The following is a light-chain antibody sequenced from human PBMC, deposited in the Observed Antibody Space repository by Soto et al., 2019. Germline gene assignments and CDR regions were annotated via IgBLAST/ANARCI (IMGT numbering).Light chain of an antibody. J-gene: IGLJ1*01. Sequence: QSGLTQPASMCGSHVQPITTSCTGTRSDVGGYNYVSWYQQHPGKAPKLMIYEVSNRPSGVSNRFSGSKSGNTASLTISGLQAEDEADYYCSSYTSSSTYVFGTGTKVTVL. V-gene: IGLV2-14*01. CDR3: SSYTSSSTYV. CDR2: EVS. CDR1: RSDVGGYNY.